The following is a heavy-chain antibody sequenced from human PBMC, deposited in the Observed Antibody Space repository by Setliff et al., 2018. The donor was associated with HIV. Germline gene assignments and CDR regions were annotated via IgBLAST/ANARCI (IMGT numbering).Heavy chain of an antibody. V-gene: IGHV3-23*01. D-gene: IGHD1-26*01. CDR1: GFTFSNYA. CDR2: ISGGGISK. CDR3: AKGQVRWELLARPDY. Sequence: GGSLRLSCATSGFTFSNYAINWVRQPPGQGLEWVSAISGGGISKNYADSVKGRFTISRDNSKNTVYLQMNSLRAEDTAVYFCAKGQVRWELLARPDYWGQGTLVTVSS. J-gene: IGHJ4*02.